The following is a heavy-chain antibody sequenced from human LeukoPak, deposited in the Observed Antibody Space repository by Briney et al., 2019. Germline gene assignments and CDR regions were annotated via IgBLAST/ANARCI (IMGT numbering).Heavy chain of an antibody. V-gene: IGHV4-4*02. Sequence: SETLSLTCAVSGGSISSSNWWSWVRQPPGKGLEWIGEIYHSGSTNYNPSLKSRVTISVDTSKNQFSLKLSSVTAADTAVYYCAREVGYYYDSSGHRGAFDIWGQGTMVTVSS. CDR2: IYHSGST. J-gene: IGHJ3*02. D-gene: IGHD3-22*01. CDR1: GGSISSSNW. CDR3: AREVGYYYDSSGHRGAFDI.